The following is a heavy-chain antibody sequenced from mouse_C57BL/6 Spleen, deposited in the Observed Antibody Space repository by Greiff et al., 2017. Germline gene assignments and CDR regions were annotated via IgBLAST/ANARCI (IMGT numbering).Heavy chain of an antibody. CDR1: GYTFPDYE. D-gene: IGHD2-4*01. CDR3: TTGDYDEGDY. Sequence: VQLQQSGAELVRPGASVTLSCKASGYTFPDYEMHWVKQTPVHGLEWIGAIDPETGGTAYNQKFKGKAILTADKSSSTAYMELRSLTSEDSAVYYCTTGDYDEGDYWGQGTTLTVSS. CDR2: IDPETGGT. V-gene: IGHV1-15*01. J-gene: IGHJ2*01.